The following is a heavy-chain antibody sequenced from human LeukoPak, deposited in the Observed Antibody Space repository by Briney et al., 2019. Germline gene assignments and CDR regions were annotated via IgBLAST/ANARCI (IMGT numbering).Heavy chain of an antibody. V-gene: IGHV1-8*01. D-gene: IGHD2-2*01. CDR1: GYTFTSYD. Sequence: ASVKVSCKASGYTFTSYDINWVRQATGQGLEWMGWMNPNSDNTGYAQKFQGRVTMTRNTSISTAYMELSSLRSEDTAVYYCARELCSSTSCYSSPMDVWGQGTTVTVSS. CDR3: ARELCSSTSCYSSPMDV. J-gene: IGHJ6*02. CDR2: MNPNSDNT.